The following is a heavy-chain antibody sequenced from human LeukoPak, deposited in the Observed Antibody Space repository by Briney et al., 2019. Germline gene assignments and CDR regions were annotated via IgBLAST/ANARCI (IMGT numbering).Heavy chain of an antibody. D-gene: IGHD3-22*01. CDR1: GYSFTNYW. J-gene: IGHJ4*02. CDR3: ARQLESYYDSSGYYRVGFDY. Sequence: GESLKISCKGSGYSFTNYWIGWVRQMPGKGLEWMGIIYPGDSDTRYSPSFQGQVTISADKSISTAYLQWRSLKASDTVMYYCARQLESYYDSSGYYRVGFDYWGQGTLVTVSS. CDR2: IYPGDSDT. V-gene: IGHV5-51*01.